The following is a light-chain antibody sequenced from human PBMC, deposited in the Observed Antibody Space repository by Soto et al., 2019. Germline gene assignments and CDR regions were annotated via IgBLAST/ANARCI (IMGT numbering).Light chain of an antibody. CDR1: QSVSSY. CDR3: QPYNNWPLT. CDR2: DAS. V-gene: IGKV3-15*01. Sequence: IVMTQSPGTLSLSAGESVTLSWRATQSVSSYLAWYQQKPGQAPRLLSYDASNRATGVPARFSGSRSGPEFTLTINSLQSEDFEIYYCQPYNNWPLTFGGGTKVDIK. J-gene: IGKJ4*01.